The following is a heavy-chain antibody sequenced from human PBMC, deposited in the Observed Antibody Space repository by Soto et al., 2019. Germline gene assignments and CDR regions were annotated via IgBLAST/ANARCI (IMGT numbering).Heavy chain of an antibody. V-gene: IGHV3-9*01. Sequence: EVQLVESGGGLVQPGRSLRLSCAASGFTFNDYAMYWVRQTPGKGLEWLSGITWNSGDVVYADSVKGRFTISRDNAKNSLYLQMNSLSIEDTALYYCVKDFDLGGHSIDRGRSFDLWGRGTLVTVSS. J-gene: IGHJ2*01. D-gene: IGHD3-10*01. CDR1: GFTFNDYA. CDR2: ITWNSGDV. CDR3: VKDFDLGGHSIDRGRSFDL.